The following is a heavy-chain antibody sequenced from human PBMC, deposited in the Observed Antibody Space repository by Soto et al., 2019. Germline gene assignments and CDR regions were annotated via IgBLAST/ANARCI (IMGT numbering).Heavy chain of an antibody. CDR3: ARQINGDYTAFDI. D-gene: IGHD4-17*01. CDR2: ISGSTSYI. Sequence: EVQLVESGGGLVKPGGSLRLSCAASGFTFSNYNMNWVRQAPGKRLEWVSSISGSTSYIYYADSLKGRFTISRDNAKNSLYLQMNTLRAEDTAVYYWARQINGDYTAFDIWGQGTLVTVSS. CDR1: GFTFSNYN. J-gene: IGHJ3*02. V-gene: IGHV3-21*01.